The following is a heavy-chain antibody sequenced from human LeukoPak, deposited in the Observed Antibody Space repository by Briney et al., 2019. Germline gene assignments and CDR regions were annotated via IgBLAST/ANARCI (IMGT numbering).Heavy chain of an antibody. J-gene: IGHJ4*02. CDR1: SGSISTYY. V-gene: IGHV4-59*12. CDR2: IYHNGNT. Sequence: SETLSLTCTVSSGSISTYYWSWIRQPPGKGLEWIGYIYHNGNTNYNPSLKSRVTLSVDTSKNQFSLKLSSVTAADTAVYYCARGSAFGTMIVVVPYYFDYWGQGTLVTVSS. CDR3: ARGSAFGTMIVVVPYYFDY. D-gene: IGHD3-22*01.